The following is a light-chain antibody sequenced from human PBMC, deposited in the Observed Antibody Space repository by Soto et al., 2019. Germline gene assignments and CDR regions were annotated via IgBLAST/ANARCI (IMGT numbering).Light chain of an antibody. CDR2: LGS. J-gene: IGKJ1*01. CDR3: LQTLQTPT. Sequence: DIVMTQSPLSLPVTPGEPASISCRSTQSLMHSNGYNYLDWYLQKPGQSPQLLIYLGSNRASGVPDRFSGSGSGTDFLLKISRVEAEDVGVYYCLQTLQTPTFGQGTKVEI. V-gene: IGKV2-28*01. CDR1: QSLMHSNGYNY.